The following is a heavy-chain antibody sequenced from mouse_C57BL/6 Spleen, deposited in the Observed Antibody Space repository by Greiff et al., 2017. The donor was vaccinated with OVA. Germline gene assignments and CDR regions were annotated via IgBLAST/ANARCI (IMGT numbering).Heavy chain of an antibody. V-gene: IGHV10-3*01. Sequence: EVPLVESGGGLVQPKGSLNLSCAASGFTFNTYAMHCVRHAPGKGLEWVAHIRSKSSNYATYYADSVKDSFTISRDDSQSMLYLQMNNLKTEDTAMYYCVRELGHYFDYWGQGTTLTVSS. J-gene: IGHJ2*01. CDR2: IRSKSSNYAT. D-gene: IGHD4-1*01. CDR3: VRELGHYFDY. CDR1: GFTFNTYA.